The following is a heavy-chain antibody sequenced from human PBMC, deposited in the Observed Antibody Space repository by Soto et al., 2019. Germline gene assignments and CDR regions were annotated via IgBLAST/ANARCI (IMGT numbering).Heavy chain of an antibody. CDR1: GYTFTSYY. CDR3: ARDGIAAAGTSWFDP. V-gene: IGHV1-46*01. D-gene: IGHD6-13*01. J-gene: IGHJ5*02. Sequence: GASVKVSCKASGYTFTSYYMHWVRQAPGQGLEWMGIINPSGGSTSYAQKFQGRVTMTRDTSTSTVYMELSSLRSEDTAVHYCARDGIAAAGTSWFDPWGQGTLVTVSS. CDR2: INPSGGST.